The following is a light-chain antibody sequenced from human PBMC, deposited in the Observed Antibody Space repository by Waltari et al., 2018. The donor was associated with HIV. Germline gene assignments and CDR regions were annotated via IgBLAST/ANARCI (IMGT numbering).Light chain of an antibody. CDR2: GAS. CDR3: QHFGSSHLT. Sequence: EIVLTQSPGTLSLSPGERGTLSCRASQSVSSSYLAWYQQKPGQAPRLLIYGASSRATCIPDRFSGSGSGTDFTLSISGLEPEDFAVYYCQHFGSSHLTFGGGTKVEIK. CDR1: QSVSSSY. J-gene: IGKJ4*01. V-gene: IGKV3-20*01.